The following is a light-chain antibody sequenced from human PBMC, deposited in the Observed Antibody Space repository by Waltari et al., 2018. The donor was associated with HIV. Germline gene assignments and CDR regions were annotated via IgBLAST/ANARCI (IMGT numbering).Light chain of an antibody. V-gene: IGLV1-44*01. CDR3: AAWDDSVNGDVI. Sequence: QSVLTQPPSASGTPGQRVTISCSGRNSNIGSNSVSWYQKVPGTAPKLLIYGNSQRPSGVPDRFSGSKSGNSASLAISGLRSEDEADYYCAAWDDSVNGDVIFGGGTKLTVL. CDR2: GNS. J-gene: IGLJ2*01. CDR1: NSNIGSNS.